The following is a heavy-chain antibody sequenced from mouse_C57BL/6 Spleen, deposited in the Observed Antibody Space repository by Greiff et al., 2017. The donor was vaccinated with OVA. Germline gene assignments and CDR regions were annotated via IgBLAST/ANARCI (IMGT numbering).Heavy chain of an antibody. CDR2: IYPRDGST. J-gene: IGHJ1*03. V-gene: IGHV1-85*01. CDR1: GYTFTSYD. CDR3: AMGWLPDV. D-gene: IGHD2-3*01. Sequence: VKLVESGPELVKPGASVKLSCKASGYTFTSYDINWVKQRPGQGLEWIGWIYPRDGSTKYNEKFKGKATLTVDTSSSTAYMELHSLTSEDSAVYFCAMGWLPDVWGTGTTVTVSS.